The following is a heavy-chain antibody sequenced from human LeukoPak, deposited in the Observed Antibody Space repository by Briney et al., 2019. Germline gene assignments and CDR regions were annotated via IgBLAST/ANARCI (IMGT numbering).Heavy chain of an antibody. J-gene: IGHJ5*02. CDR2: INHRAST. D-gene: IGHD3-22*01. CDR1: GGSFTGYY. CDR3: ASRTIVVVIRGGDWFDP. V-gene: IGHV4-34*01. Sequence: SETLCLSRAVHGGSFTGYYSSWIPQPPGKGREWVGEINHRASTNYNPSLTSRVTISVATSKNQFSLKLSSVTAAVTAVYYCASRTIVVVIRGGDWFDPWGQGTLVTVSS.